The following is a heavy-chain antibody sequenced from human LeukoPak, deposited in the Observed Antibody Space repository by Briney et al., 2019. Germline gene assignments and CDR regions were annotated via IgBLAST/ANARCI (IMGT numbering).Heavy chain of an antibody. CDR2: ISYDGSNK. D-gene: IGHD6-19*01. CDR3: ARDQRGSIAVALDY. Sequence: PGRSLRLSCAASGFTFSSDAMRWVRQAPGKGLEWVAVISYDGSNKYYADSVKGRFTISRDNSKNTLYLQMNSLRAEDTAVYYCARDQRGSIAVALDYWGQGTLVTVSS. CDR1: GFTFSSDA. V-gene: IGHV3-30-3*01. J-gene: IGHJ4*02.